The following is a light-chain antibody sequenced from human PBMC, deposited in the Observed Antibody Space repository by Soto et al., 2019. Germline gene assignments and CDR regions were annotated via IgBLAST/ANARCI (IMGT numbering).Light chain of an antibody. CDR1: SSDVGGYNY. J-gene: IGLJ1*01. Sequence: QSALTQPPSASGSPGQSVTISCTGTSSDVGGYNYVSWYQQHPAKAPKLMIYEVSKRPSGVHDRFSGSKSGITASLTVSGLQAEDEAAYYCSSYAGSNSYVFGTGTKVTVL. V-gene: IGLV2-8*01. CDR3: SSYAGSNSYV. CDR2: EVS.